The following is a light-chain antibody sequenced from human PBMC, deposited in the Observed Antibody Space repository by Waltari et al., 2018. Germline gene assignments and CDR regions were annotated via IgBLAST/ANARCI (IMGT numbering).Light chain of an antibody. Sequence: SALTQPASVSGSPGQSIPISCTGTSSDVGSFNLVSWSQQHPGKAPKLMIYEGSKRPSGVSNRFSGSKSGNTASLTISGLQAEDEADYYCCSYAGSSTLYVVFGGGTKLTVL. J-gene: IGLJ2*01. CDR3: CSYAGSSTLYVV. CDR2: EGS. CDR1: SSDVGSFNL. V-gene: IGLV2-23*03.